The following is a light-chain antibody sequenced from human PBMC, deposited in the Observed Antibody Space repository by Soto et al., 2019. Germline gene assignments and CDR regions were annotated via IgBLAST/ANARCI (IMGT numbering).Light chain of an antibody. CDR2: AAS. CDR1: QSISSY. CDR3: QQANSFPLT. Sequence: DIQMTQSPSSLSASVGDRVTITCRASQSISSYLNWYQQKPGKAPKLLLYAASSLQSGVPPRVSGSGSGTDFTLTISSLQPEDVATYYCQQANSFPLTFGGGTKVDIK. J-gene: IGKJ4*01. V-gene: IGKV1-39*01.